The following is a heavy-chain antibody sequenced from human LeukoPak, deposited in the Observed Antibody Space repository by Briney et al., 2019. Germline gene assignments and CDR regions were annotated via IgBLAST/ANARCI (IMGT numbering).Heavy chain of an antibody. J-gene: IGHJ3*02. CDR1: GGSIGSDF. D-gene: IGHD3-10*01. CDR2: MSYSGTT. CDR3: VTRSGSYSYAFDI. Sequence: SETLSLTCTTSGGSIGSDFWSWIRPPPWKGLEWIGYMSYSGTTQYNPSLKSRVTISGDTSKNQFSLKLSSVTAADTAVYYCVTRSGSYSYAFDIWGQGTMVTVSS. V-gene: IGHV4-59*08.